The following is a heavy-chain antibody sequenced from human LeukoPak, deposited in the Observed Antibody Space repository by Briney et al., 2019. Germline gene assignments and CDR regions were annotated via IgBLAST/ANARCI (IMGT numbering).Heavy chain of an antibody. Sequence: SETLSLTCAVYGGSFSGYYWSWIRQPPGKGLEWIGEINHSGSTNYNPSLTSRVTISVDTSKNQFSLKLSSVTAADTAVYYCARDLSGGQRFDYWGQGTLVTVSS. V-gene: IGHV4-34*01. CDR3: ARDLSGGQRFDY. J-gene: IGHJ4*02. CDR1: GGSFSGYY. D-gene: IGHD4-23*01. CDR2: INHSGST.